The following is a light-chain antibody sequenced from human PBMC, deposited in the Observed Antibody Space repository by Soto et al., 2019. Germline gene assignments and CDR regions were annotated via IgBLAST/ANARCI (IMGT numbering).Light chain of an antibody. CDR2: DAS. J-gene: IGKJ1*01. CDR3: QQRSKMPLT. CDR1: QSVRNY. Sequence: EIVLAQSPGTLSLSPGERATLSCRASQSVRNYLAWYQQKPSQAPRLLIYDASNRATGIPARFSGTGSETDFTLTISSLEPEDFAIYYCQQRSKMPLTFGHGTKVDIK. V-gene: IGKV3-11*01.